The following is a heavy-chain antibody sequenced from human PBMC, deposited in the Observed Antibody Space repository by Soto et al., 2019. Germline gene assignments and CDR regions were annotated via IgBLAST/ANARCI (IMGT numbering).Heavy chain of an antibody. V-gene: IGHV1-2*04. Sequence: ASVKVSCKASGYTFTGYYMHWVRQAPGQGLEWMGWINPNSGGTNYAQKFQGWVTMTRDTSINTAYMELSRLRSDDTAVYYCAREGNPIAAAGSQYYYYYGMDVWGQGTTVTVSS. CDR2: INPNSGGT. D-gene: IGHD6-13*01. J-gene: IGHJ6*02. CDR3: AREGNPIAAAGSQYYYYYGMDV. CDR1: GYTFTGYY.